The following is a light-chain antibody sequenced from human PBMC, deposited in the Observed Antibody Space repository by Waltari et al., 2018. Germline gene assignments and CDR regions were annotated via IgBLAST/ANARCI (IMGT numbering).Light chain of an antibody. Sequence: DIVMTQSPDSLAVSLGERATINCRSSQSVLYSLNNKNYLAWFQQKPGRPPKLLIYWASTRESGVPDRFSGSGSGTDFTLTISSLQAEDVAVYYCQQYHTTPYAFGQGTKLEIK. CDR1: QSVLYSLNNKNY. J-gene: IGKJ2*01. V-gene: IGKV4-1*01. CDR2: WAS. CDR3: QQYHTTPYA.